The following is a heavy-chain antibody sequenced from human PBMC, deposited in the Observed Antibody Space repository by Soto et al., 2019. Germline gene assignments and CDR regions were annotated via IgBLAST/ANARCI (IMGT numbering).Heavy chain of an antibody. CDR2: IIPIFGTA. J-gene: IGHJ4*02. CDR3: ARDAYCGGDCHFDY. CDR1: GGTFSSYA. D-gene: IGHD2-21*02. Sequence: QVQLVQSGAEVKKPGSSVKVSCKASGGTFSSYAISWVRQAPGQGLEWMGGIIPIFGTANYAQKFQGRVTITADESTSTAYMELSSLRSEDTAVYYCARDAYCGGDCHFDYWGPGTLVTVSS. V-gene: IGHV1-69*12.